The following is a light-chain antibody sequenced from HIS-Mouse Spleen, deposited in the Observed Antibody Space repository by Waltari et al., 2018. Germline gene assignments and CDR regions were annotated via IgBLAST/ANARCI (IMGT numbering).Light chain of an antibody. CDR1: SRYVGGYNL. V-gene: IGLV2-23*01. CDR3: CSYAGSSTSVV. J-gene: IGLJ2*01. CDR2: EGS. Sequence: QSALTQPVSVSGSPGQSITISCTGTSRYVGGYNLVSWYQQHPGKAPKLMIYEGSKRPSGVSNRFSGSKSGNTASLTISGLQAEDEADYYCCSYAGSSTSVVFGGGTKLTVL.